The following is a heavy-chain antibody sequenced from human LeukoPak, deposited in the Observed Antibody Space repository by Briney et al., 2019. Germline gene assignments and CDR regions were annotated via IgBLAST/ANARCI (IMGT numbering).Heavy chain of an antibody. V-gene: IGHV3-48*04. J-gene: IGHJ4*02. CDR1: GLIFSSYS. Sequence: GGSLRLSCAASGLIFSSYSMNWVRQAPGKGLQWASYISSSSTTIHYADSVKGRFTISRDNAKNSLYLQMNSLRAEDTAVYFCARDQGSSWYTDYWGQGTLVTVSS. CDR3: ARDQGSSWYTDY. CDR2: ISSSSTTI. D-gene: IGHD6-13*01.